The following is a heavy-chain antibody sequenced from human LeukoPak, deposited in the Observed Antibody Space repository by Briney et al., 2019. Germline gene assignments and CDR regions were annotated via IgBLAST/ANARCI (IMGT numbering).Heavy chain of an antibody. CDR2: ISGSGGST. J-gene: IGHJ3*02. V-gene: IGHV3-23*01. D-gene: IGHD3-3*01. CDR1: GFTFSSYA. Sequence: GGSLRLSRAASGFTFSSYAMSWVRQAPGKGLEWVSAISGSGGSTYYADSVKGRFTISRDNSKNTLYLQMNSLRAEDTAVYYCAKGLYYDFWSGSDAFDIWGQGTMVTVSS. CDR3: AKGLYYDFWSGSDAFDI.